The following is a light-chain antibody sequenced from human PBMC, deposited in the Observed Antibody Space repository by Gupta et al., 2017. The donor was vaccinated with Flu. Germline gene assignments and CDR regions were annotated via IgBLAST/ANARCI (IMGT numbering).Light chain of an antibody. Sequence: DIEVTLSRPSVSASVGERVTITCRASQSISSYLNWYQQKPGKAPKLLIYAASSLQSGVPSRFSGSGSGTDFTLTISSLQPEDFATYYCQQSYSTPLFTFGPGTKVDIK. J-gene: IGKJ3*01. CDR2: AAS. V-gene: IGKV1-39*01. CDR1: QSISSY. CDR3: QQSYSTPLFT.